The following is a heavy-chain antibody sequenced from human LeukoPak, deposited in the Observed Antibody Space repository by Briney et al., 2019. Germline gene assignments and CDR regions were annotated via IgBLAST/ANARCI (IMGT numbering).Heavy chain of an antibody. CDR2: IIPIFGTA. J-gene: IGHJ6*02. Sequence: SVKVSCKASGGTFSSYAISWVRQAPGQGLEWMGGIIPIFGTANYAQKFQGRVTITADESTSTAYMELGSLRSEDTAVYYCASPRDYRYYYYYYGMDVWGQGTTVTVSS. V-gene: IGHV1-69*13. CDR1: GGTFSSYA. CDR3: ASPRDYRYYYYYYGMDV. D-gene: IGHD4-17*01.